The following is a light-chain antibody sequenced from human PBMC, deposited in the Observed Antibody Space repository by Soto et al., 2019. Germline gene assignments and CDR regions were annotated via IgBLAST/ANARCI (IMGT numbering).Light chain of an antibody. Sequence: QSVLTQPPSVSGAPGLRVTISCTGSSSNIGAGYDVHWYQQLPGMAPKLLIYGSNNRPVGVPDRFSGSKSGPSGSLAITGLQAGDEADYYCQSYDSSLNAVLFGGGTKLTVL. J-gene: IGLJ3*02. V-gene: IGLV1-40*01. CDR3: QSYDSSLNAVL. CDR1: SSNIGAGYD. CDR2: GSN.